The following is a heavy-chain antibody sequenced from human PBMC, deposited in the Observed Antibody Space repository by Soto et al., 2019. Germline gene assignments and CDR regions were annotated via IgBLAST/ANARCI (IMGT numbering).Heavy chain of an antibody. V-gene: IGHV3-30*18. CDR3: AKSPILTGYYIDYYYGMDV. D-gene: IGHD3-9*01. CDR2: ISHDENNK. Sequence: GGSLRLSCAASGLTFSSYGMHWVRQAPGKGLKWVALISHDENNKYYADSVKGRFTISRDNSKKTLFLQMNSLRAEDTAVYYCAKSPILTGYYIDYYYGMDVWGQGTTVTVSS. CDR1: GLTFSSYG. J-gene: IGHJ6*02.